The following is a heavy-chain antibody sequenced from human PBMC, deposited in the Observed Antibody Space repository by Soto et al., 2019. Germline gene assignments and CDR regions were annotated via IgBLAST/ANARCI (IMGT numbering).Heavy chain of an antibody. CDR3: ARDSQYYDILTGQTEDAFDI. V-gene: IGHV1-69*13. CDR1: GGTFSSYA. Sequence: GASVKVSCKASGGTFSSYAISWVRQAPGQGLEWMGGIIPTFGTANYAQKFQGRVTITADESTSTAYMELSSLRSEDTAVYYCARDSQYYDILTGQTEDAFDIWGQGTRVTVSS. D-gene: IGHD3-9*01. J-gene: IGHJ3*02. CDR2: IIPTFGTA.